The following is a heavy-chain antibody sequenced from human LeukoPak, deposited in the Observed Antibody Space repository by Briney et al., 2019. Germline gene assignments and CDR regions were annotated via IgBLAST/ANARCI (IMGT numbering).Heavy chain of an antibody. D-gene: IGHD2-2*01. CDR2: ISAYNGNT. J-gene: IGHJ6*04. CDR1: GYTFTSYG. V-gene: IGHV1-18*04. CDR3: ARDVVVVPAAMIDIDYYGMDV. Sequence: ASVKVSCKASGYTFTSYGISWVRQAPGQGLEGMGWISAYNGNTNYAQKLQGRVTMTTDTPTSTAYMELRSLRSDDTAVYYCARDVVVVPAAMIDIDYYGMDVWGKGTTVTVSS.